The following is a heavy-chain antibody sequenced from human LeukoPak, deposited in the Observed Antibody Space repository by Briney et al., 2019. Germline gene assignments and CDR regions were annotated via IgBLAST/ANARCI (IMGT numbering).Heavy chain of an antibody. CDR3: AREDFLDYLVGFDI. CDR2: ISSSGSTI. Sequence: GGSLRLFCAASGFTFSDYYMSWIRQAPGKGLEWVSYISSSGSTIYYADSVKGRFTISRDNSKNALYLQMDSLRPEDTAMYYCAREDFLDYLVGFDIWGQGTMVTVSS. CDR1: GFTFSDYY. D-gene: IGHD3-3*01. V-gene: IGHV3-11*04. J-gene: IGHJ3*02.